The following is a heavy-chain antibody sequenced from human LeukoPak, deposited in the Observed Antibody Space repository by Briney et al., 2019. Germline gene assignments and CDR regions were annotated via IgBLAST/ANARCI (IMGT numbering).Heavy chain of an antibody. V-gene: IGHV4-59*01. CDR2: ISYTGSA. Sequence: KPSETLSLTCTVSGGSISGYYWNWIRQPPGKGLEWIGYISYTGSADYNPSLKSRVTISVDTSKNQFSLKVTSLTAADTAVYYCARQRQYYDILTGYYLMDFDYWGQGTLVTVSS. CDR3: ARQRQYYDILTGYYLMDFDY. CDR1: GGSISGYY. D-gene: IGHD3-9*01. J-gene: IGHJ4*02.